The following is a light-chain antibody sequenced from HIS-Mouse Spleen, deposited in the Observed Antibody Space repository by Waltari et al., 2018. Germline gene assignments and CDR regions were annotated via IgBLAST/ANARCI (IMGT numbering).Light chain of an antibody. CDR2: EVS. CDR3: SSYTSSSTF. J-gene: IGLJ1*01. CDR1: SSDVGGYNY. Sequence: QSALTQPASVSGSPGQSITIARTGPSSDVGGYNYVSWYQQHPGKAPKLMIYEVSNRPSGVSNRFSGSQSGNTASLTISGLQAEDEADYYCSSYTSSSTFFGTGTKVTVL. V-gene: IGLV2-14*01.